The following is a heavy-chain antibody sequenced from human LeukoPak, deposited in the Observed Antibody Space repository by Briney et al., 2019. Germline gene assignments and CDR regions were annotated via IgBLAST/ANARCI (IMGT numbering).Heavy chain of an antibody. CDR2: IYNSGNT. CDR1: GGSINSYY. Sequence: PSETLSLTCSVSGGSINSYYWSWIRQPPGKGLEWIGYIYNSGNTKYNPSLKSRVTISLDTSKNQFSLKLSSVTAADTAVYYCARRSGSGYYFFDYWGQGTLVTVSS. D-gene: IGHD3-22*01. CDR3: ARRSGSGYYFFDY. V-gene: IGHV4-59*08. J-gene: IGHJ4*02.